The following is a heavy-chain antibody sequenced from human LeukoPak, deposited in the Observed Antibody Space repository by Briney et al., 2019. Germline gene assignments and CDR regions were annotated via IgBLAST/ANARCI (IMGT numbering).Heavy chain of an antibody. Sequence: GGSLRLSCAASGFTFSNAWMSWVRQAPGKGLEWVGCIKSKTDGGTTDYAAPVKGRFTISRDDSKNTLYLQMNSLKTEDTAVYYCTTTTTVTIDYYYYYGMDVWGQGTTVTVSS. CDR3: TTTTTVTIDYYYYYGMDV. CDR2: IKSKTDGGTT. V-gene: IGHV3-15*01. CDR1: GFTFSNAW. D-gene: IGHD4-17*01. J-gene: IGHJ6*02.